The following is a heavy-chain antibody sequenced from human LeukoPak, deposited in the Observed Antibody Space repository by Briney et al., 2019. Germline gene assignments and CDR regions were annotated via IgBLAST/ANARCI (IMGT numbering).Heavy chain of an antibody. CDR3: ARTDIVATIFDY. D-gene: IGHD5-12*01. CDR1: GGSISSSSYY. CDR2: IYYSGTT. Sequence: SETLSLTCTVSGGSISSSSYYWGWIRQPPGKGLEWIGSIYYSGTTYYNPSLKSRVTISVDTSKNQFSLKLSSVTAADTAVYYCARTDIVATIFDYWGQGTLVTVSS. V-gene: IGHV4-39*01. J-gene: IGHJ4*02.